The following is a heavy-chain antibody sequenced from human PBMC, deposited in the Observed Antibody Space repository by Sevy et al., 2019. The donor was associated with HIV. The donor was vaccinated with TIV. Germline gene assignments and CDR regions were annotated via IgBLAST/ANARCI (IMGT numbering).Heavy chain of an antibody. J-gene: IGHJ4*02. CDR3: ARDPHYGDAYFDY. D-gene: IGHD4-17*01. V-gene: IGHV1-69*06. Sequence: ASVKVSCKASGGTFSSYAISWVRQAPGQGLEWMGGIIPIFGTANYAQKFQDRVTITADKSTSTAYMELSSLRSEDTAVYYCARDPHYGDAYFDYWGQGTLVTVSS. CDR2: IIPIFGTA. CDR1: GGTFSSYA.